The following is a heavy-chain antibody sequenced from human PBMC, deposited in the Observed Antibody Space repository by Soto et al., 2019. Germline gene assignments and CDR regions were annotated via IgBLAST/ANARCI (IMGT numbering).Heavy chain of an antibody. CDR3: ARENGPYAGYFDY. Sequence: SVKVSCKASGGTFSSYAISWVRQAPGQGLEWMGGIIPIFGTANYAQKFQGRVTITADESTSTAYMELSSLRSEDTAVYYCARENGPYAGYFDYWGQGTLVTSPQ. J-gene: IGHJ4*02. V-gene: IGHV1-69*13. CDR1: GGTFSSYA. D-gene: IGHD4-17*01. CDR2: IIPIFGTA.